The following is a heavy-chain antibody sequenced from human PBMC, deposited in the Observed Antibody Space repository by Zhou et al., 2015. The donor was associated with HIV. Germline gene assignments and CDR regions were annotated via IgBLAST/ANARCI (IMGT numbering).Heavy chain of an antibody. J-gene: IGHJ6*02. V-gene: IGHV1-69*12. Sequence: QVQLVQSGAEVKKPGSSVKVSCKASGGTFSSYAISWVRQAPGQGLEWMGGIIPIFGTANYAQKFQGRVTITADESTSTAYMELSSLRSEDTAVYYCARGWVCSTSCPPDTTYGMDVWGQGTTVTVSS. CDR3: ARGWVCSTSCPPDTTYGMDV. CDR2: IIPIFGTA. CDR1: GGTFSSYA. D-gene: IGHD2-2*01.